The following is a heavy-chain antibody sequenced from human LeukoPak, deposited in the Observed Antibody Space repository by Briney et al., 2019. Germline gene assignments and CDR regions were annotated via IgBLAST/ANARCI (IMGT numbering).Heavy chain of an antibody. D-gene: IGHD5-24*01. CDR3: ATLYNDYGDY. CDR2: ISASGGST. V-gene: IGHV3-23*01. J-gene: IGHJ4*02. Sequence: PGGSLRLSCAASGFTFSSYAMSWVRQAPGKGLEWVSTISASGGSTYYADPVKGRFTISRDNSRNMLYLHMNSLRVDDTAVYYCATLYNDYGDYWGQGALVTVDS. CDR1: GFTFSSYA.